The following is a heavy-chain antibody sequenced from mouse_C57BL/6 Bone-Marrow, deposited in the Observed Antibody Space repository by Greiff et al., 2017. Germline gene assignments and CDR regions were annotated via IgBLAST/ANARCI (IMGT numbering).Heavy chain of an antibody. CDR3: ARSGYLLWSL. V-gene: IGHV1-53*01. Sequence: VQLQQPGTELVKPGASVKLSCKASGYTFTSYWMHWVKQRPGQGLEWIGNITPSNGGTNYNEKLKSKATLTVDKSSSTAYMQISSLTSEDSAVYYCARSGYLLWSLWGQGTTLTVSS. D-gene: IGHD2-1*01. CDR1: GYTFTSYW. J-gene: IGHJ2*01. CDR2: ITPSNGGT.